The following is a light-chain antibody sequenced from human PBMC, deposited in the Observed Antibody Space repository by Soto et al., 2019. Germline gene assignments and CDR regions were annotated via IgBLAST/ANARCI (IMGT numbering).Light chain of an antibody. CDR3: QSYASSLSRV. Sequence: QSVLTQPPSVSGAPGQRVTISCTGSSSNIGAGYDVHWYQQLPGTAPKLFIYGNSNRPSGVPDRFSGSKSGTSASLAITGLQAEDEADYYCQSYASSLSRVFGGGTKLTVL. CDR2: GNS. CDR1: SSNIGAGYD. V-gene: IGLV1-40*01. J-gene: IGLJ2*01.